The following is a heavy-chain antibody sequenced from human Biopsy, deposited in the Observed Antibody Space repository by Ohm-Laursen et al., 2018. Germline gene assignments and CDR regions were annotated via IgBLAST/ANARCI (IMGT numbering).Heavy chain of an antibody. J-gene: IGHJ4*02. CDR3: ARSNGYGDYRFDD. V-gene: IGHV4-59*01. CDR2: ISYTGDT. Sequence: GTLSLTCTVSGGSISSDYWSWIRQTPGKGLEWIGYISYTGDTNYNPSLESRITISLDTSKNQLSLMLSSVTAADTAVYYCARSNGYGDYRFDDWGQGTLVAVAS. D-gene: IGHD4-11*01. CDR1: GGSISSDY.